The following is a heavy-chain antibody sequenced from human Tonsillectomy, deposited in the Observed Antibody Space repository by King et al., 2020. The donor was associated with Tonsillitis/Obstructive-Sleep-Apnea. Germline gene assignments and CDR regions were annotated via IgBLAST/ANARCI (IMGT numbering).Heavy chain of an antibody. Sequence: QLVQSGAEVKKPGSSVKVSCKASGCTFSSYAISWVRQAPGQGLELMGGIIPIFCTAKYAQKFQVRVTITADESTSTAFMELSSLRSEDTAVYYCARGIVATIPGGDYFDYWGQGTLVTVSS. V-gene: IGHV1-69*01. CDR2: IIPIFCTA. CDR1: GCTFSSYA. D-gene: IGHD5-12*01. CDR3: ARGIVATIPGGDYFDY. J-gene: IGHJ4*02.